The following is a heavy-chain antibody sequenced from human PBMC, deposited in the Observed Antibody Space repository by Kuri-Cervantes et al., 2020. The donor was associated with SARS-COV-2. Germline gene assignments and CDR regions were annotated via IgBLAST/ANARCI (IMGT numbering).Heavy chain of an antibody. Sequence: GESLKISCATSGFTFTNFGMHWVRQAPGKGLEWVAFTRSEGITKYYGDSVRGRFTISRDSSKNTLYLQMNSLRPEDTAVYYCATAPPFYDSSGYYNWFDPWGQGTLVTVSS. J-gene: IGHJ5*02. CDR1: GFTFTNFG. D-gene: IGHD3-22*01. V-gene: IGHV3-30*02. CDR3: ATAPPFYDSSGYYNWFDP. CDR2: TRSEGITK.